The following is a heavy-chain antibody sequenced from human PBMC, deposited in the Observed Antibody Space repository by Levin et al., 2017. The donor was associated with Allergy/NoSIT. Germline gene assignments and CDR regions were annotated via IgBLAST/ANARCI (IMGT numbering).Heavy chain of an antibody. D-gene: IGHD2-21*01. CDR1: GFTFSSYA. CDR2: ISSGGAST. CDR3: AKDPTWGLDHYYMDV. V-gene: IGHV3-23*01. J-gene: IGHJ6*03. Sequence: GGSLRLSCAASGFTFSSYAMTWVRQAPGKGLEWVSAISSGGASTYYADSVKGRFTVSRGNSRNTLYLQMNSLRAEDTAVYYCAKDPTWGLDHYYMDVWGKGTTVTVSS.